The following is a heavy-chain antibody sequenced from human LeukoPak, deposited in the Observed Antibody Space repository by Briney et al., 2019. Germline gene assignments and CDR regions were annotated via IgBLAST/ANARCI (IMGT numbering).Heavy chain of an antibody. CDR2: IIPIFGTA. J-gene: IGHJ6*02. Sequence: ASVKVSCKASGGTFSSYAISWVRQAPGQGLEWMGGIIPIFGTANYAQKFQGRVTITADESTSTAYMELSSLRSEDTAVYYCARASLYDFWSGWYYYYGMDVWGQGTTVTVSS. CDR3: ARASLYDFWSGWYYYYGMDV. CDR1: GGTFSSYA. V-gene: IGHV1-69*01. D-gene: IGHD3-3*01.